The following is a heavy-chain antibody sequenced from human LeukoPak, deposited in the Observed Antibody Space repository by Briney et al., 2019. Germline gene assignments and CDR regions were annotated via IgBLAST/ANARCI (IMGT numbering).Heavy chain of an antibody. Sequence: GGSLRLSCAASGFTFSSYRMNWVRQAPGKGLEWVSRISSSSSTIYYSDSVKGRFTIPRDNAKNSLYLQMNSLRAEDTAVYYCARYYYDSSGYHYAFDYWGQGTLVTVSS. V-gene: IGHV3-48*04. J-gene: IGHJ4*02. CDR1: GFTFSSYR. CDR2: ISSSSSTI. CDR3: ARYYYDSSGYHYAFDY. D-gene: IGHD3-22*01.